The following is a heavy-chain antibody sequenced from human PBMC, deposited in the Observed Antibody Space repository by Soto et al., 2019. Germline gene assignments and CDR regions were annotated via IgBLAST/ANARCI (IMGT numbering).Heavy chain of an antibody. V-gene: IGHV3-30-3*01. Sequence: GGSLRLSCAASGFTFSSYAMHWVRQAPGKGLEWVAVISYDGSNKYYADSVKGRFTISRDNFKNTLYLQMNSLRAEDTAVYYCAREDLYSGSSSGYYYGMDVWGQGTTVTVSS. CDR2: ISYDGSNK. CDR3: AREDLYSGSSSGYYYGMDV. CDR1: GFTFSSYA. D-gene: IGHD1-26*01. J-gene: IGHJ6*02.